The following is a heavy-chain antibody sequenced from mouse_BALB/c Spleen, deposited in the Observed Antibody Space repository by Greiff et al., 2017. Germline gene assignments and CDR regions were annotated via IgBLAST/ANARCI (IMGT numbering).Heavy chain of an antibody. CDR1: GYTFSSYW. CDR3: ARGTGRPYYAMDY. V-gene: IGHV1-9*01. CDR2: ILPGSGST. D-gene: IGHD3-3*01. J-gene: IGHJ4*01. Sequence: VQLQQSGAELMKPGASVKISCKATGYTFSSYWIERVKQRPGHGLEWIGEILPGSGSTNYNEKFKGKATFTADTSSNTAYMQLSSLTSEDSAVYYCARGTGRPYYAMDYWGQGTSVTVSS.